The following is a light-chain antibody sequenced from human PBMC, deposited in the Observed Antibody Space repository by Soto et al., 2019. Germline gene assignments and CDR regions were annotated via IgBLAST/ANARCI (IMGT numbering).Light chain of an antibody. CDR2: KAS. CDR1: QTSNW. V-gene: IGKV1-5*03. CDR3: QQYNNYSPST. Sequence: DIQMTQSPSTLSASVGDRVTITCRASQTSNWLAWYQQKPGKAPKLLIYKASSLESGVPSRFSGSGSGTEFTLTISSLQPDDFTTYYCQQYNNYSPSTFGQAAKVELK. J-gene: IGKJ1*01.